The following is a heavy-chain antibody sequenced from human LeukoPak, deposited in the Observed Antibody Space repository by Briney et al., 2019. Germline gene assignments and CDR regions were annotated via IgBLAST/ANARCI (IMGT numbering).Heavy chain of an antibody. V-gene: IGHV1-2*02. CDR2: INPNSGGT. CDR3: ARVEIDFWSGYYSFGLFDP. CDR1: GYTFTGYY. D-gene: IGHD3-3*01. Sequence: ASVKVSCKASGYTFTGYYMHWVRQAPGQGLEWMGWINPNSGGTNYAQKFQGRVTMTRDTSISTAYMELSRLRSDDTAVYYCARVEIDFWSGYYSFGLFDPWGQGTLVTVSS. J-gene: IGHJ5*02.